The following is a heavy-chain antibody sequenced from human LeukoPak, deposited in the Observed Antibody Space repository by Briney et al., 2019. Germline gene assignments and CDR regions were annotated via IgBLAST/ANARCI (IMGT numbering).Heavy chain of an antibody. J-gene: IGHJ4*02. CDR3: ARELPFLK. Sequence: SETLSLTCTVSGGSIRSNYYWSWIRQPPGKGLEWIGEINQSDSINYNPSLKSRVTISIDASKNQVSLKLSSVTAADTAIYYCARELPFLKWGQGNRVIVSS. CDR2: INQSDSI. V-gene: IGHV4-4*02. CDR1: GGSIRSNYY.